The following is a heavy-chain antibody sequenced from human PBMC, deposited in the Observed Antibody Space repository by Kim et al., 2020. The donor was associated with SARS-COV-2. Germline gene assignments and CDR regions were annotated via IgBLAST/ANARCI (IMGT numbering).Heavy chain of an antibody. J-gene: IGHJ6*02. CDR3: AKGTWNDVMYGMDV. CDR1: VSSFDTYA. CDR2: VSGSGGST. D-gene: IGHD1-1*01. V-gene: IGHV3-23*01. Sequence: GGSLRLSCAASVSSFDTYAMNWVRQAPGKGLEWVSGVSGSGGSTYYADSVKGRSIISRDNSKNTLYLQMDSLRAEDTAVYYCAKGTWNDVMYGMDVWGQGTTVTVSS.